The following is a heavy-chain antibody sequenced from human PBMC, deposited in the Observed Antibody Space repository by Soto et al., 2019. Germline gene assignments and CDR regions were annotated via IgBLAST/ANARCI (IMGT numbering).Heavy chain of an antibody. D-gene: IGHD2-15*01. V-gene: IGHV3-21*01. Sequence: GGSLRLSCAASGFTFSSYSMNWVRQAPGKGLEWVSSISSSSSYIYYADSVKGRFTISRDNAKNMLYLQMNNLRVEDTAVYYCVRDQDTYGQAVFNFWGQGTVVTVSS. CDR1: GFTFSSYS. CDR3: VRDQDTYGQAVFNF. CDR2: ISSSSSYI. J-gene: IGHJ4*02.